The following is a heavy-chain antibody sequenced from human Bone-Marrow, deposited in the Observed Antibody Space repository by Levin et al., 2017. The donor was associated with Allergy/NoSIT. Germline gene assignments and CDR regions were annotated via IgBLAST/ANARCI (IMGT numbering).Heavy chain of an antibody. CDR2: INDDSRNK. V-gene: IGHV3-48*04. CDR1: GFYFSDYS. J-gene: IGHJ4*02. CDR3: GRGGTIGSSADY. Sequence: GESLKISCVGSGFYFSDYSMNWVRRAPGKGLEWVSHINDDSRNKFYSDSVKGRSSISRDNAKNSVFLQMNSLRAEDTAVYYCGRGGTIGSSADYWGQGTQVTVSS. D-gene: IGHD6-6*01.